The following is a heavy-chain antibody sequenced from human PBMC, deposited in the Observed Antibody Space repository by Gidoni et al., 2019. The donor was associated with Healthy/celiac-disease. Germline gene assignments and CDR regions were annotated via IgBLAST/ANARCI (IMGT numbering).Heavy chain of an antibody. CDR3: ARRPGGHCSGGSCYYYYGMDV. CDR1: GGTFSSYA. CDR2: IIPIFGTA. V-gene: IGHV1-69*01. J-gene: IGHJ6*02. D-gene: IGHD2-15*01. Sequence: QVQLVQSGAEVKKPGSSVKVSCKASGGTFSSYAISWGRQAPGQGLEWMGGIIPIFGTANYAQKFQGRVTITADESTSTAYMELSSLRSEDTAVYYCARRPGGHCSGGSCYYYYGMDVWGQGTTVTVSS.